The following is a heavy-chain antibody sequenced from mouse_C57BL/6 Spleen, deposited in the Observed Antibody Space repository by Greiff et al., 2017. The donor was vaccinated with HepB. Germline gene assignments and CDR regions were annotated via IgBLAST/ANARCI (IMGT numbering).Heavy chain of an antibody. Sequence: EVQVVESGGGLVKPGGSLKLSCAASGFTFSDYGMHWVRQAPEKGLEWVAYISSGSSTIYYADTVKGRFTISRDNAKNTLFLQMTSLRSEDTAMYYCARGIYYGNEDAMDCWGQGTSVTVSS. CDR3: ARGIYYGNEDAMDC. V-gene: IGHV5-17*01. J-gene: IGHJ4*01. D-gene: IGHD2-1*01. CDR1: GFTFSDYG. CDR2: ISSGSSTI.